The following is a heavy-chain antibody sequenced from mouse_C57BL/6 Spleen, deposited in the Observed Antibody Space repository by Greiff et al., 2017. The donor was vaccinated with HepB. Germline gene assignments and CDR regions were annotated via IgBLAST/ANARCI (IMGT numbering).Heavy chain of an antibody. J-gene: IGHJ4*01. V-gene: IGHV5-4*01. D-gene: IGHD2-2*01. CDR2: ISDGGSYT. Sequence: EVKLMESGGGLVKPGGSLKLSCAASGFTFSSYAMSWVRQTPEKRLEWVATISDGGSYTYYPDNVKGRFTISRDNAKNNLYLQMSHLKSEDTAMYYCARDQTVTGMDYWGQGTSVTVSS. CDR1: GFTFSSYA. CDR3: ARDQTVTGMDY.